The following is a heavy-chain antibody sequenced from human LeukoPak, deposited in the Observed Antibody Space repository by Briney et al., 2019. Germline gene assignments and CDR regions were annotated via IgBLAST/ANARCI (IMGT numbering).Heavy chain of an antibody. Sequence: ASVKVSCKASGGTFSSYAISWVRQAPGQGLEWMGRIIPILGIANYAQKFQGRVTITADKSTSTAYMELSSLRSEDTAVYYCAGLFMTVAAVDAFDIWGQGTMVTVSS. V-gene: IGHV1-69*04. J-gene: IGHJ3*02. CDR2: IIPILGIA. CDR3: AGLFMTVAAVDAFDI. CDR1: GGTFSSYA. D-gene: IGHD6-19*01.